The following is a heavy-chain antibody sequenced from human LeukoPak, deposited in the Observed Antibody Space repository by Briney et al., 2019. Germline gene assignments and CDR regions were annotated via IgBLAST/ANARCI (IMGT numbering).Heavy chain of an antibody. Sequence: PGGSLRLSCAASGFTFSSYVMSWVRQAPGKGLEWVSSISNSGGSTYYADSVKGRFTISRDNSKNTLYLQMNSLRAEDTAVYYCAREERAIAAAGRGAFDYWGQGTLVTVSS. V-gene: IGHV3-23*01. D-gene: IGHD6-13*01. J-gene: IGHJ4*02. CDR3: AREERAIAAAGRGAFDY. CDR2: ISNSGGST. CDR1: GFTFSSYV.